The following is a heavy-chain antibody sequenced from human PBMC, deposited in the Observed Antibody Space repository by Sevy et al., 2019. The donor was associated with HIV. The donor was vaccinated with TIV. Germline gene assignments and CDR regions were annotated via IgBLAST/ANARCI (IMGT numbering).Heavy chain of an antibody. J-gene: IGHJ6*02. Sequence: EGSLRLSCAASGFTFSSYWMHWVHQAPGKGLVWVSRINSDGSSTSYADSVKGRFTISRDNAKNTLYLQMNSLRAEDTAVYYCARDVRIAVAGTHYYGMDVWGQGTTVTVSS. CDR2: INSDGSST. CDR1: GFTFSSYW. V-gene: IGHV3-74*01. D-gene: IGHD6-19*01. CDR3: ARDVRIAVAGTHYYGMDV.